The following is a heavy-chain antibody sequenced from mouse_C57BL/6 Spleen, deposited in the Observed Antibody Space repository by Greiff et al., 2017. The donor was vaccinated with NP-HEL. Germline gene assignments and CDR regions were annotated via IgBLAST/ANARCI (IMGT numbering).Heavy chain of an antibody. CDR2: INPNNGGT. CDR3: ARIPSSYYYGSSYWYFDV. V-gene: IGHV1-18*01. D-gene: IGHD1-1*01. J-gene: IGHJ1*03. CDR1: GYTFTDYN. Sequence: EVKLLESGPELVKPGASVKIPCKASGYTFTDYNMDWVKQSHGKSLEWIGDINPNNGGTIYNQKFKGKATLTVDKSSSTAYMELRSLTSEDTAVYYCARIPSSYYYGSSYWYFDVWGTGTTVTVSS.